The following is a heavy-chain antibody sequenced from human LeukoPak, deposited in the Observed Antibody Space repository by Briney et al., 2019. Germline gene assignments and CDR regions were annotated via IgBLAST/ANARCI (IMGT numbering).Heavy chain of an antibody. Sequence: ASVKVSCKASGYTFTSYGISWVRQAPGQGLEWMGWISAHNDNTNYAQKLQGRVTMTTDTSTSTAYMELRSLRSDDTAVYYCARDHAIVVVVAAYDYWGQGTLVTVSS. CDR1: GYTFTSYG. CDR3: ARDHAIVVVVAAYDY. J-gene: IGHJ4*02. CDR2: ISAHNDNT. D-gene: IGHD2-15*01. V-gene: IGHV1-18*01.